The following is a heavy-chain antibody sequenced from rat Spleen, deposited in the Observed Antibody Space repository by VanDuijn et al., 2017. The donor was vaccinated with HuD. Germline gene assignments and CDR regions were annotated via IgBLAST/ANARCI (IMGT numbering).Heavy chain of an antibody. CDR1: GFSLTSYH. Sequence: QVQLKESGPGLVQPSQTLSLTCTVSGFSLTSYHVSWVRQPPGKGLEWMGVMWRGGSTEYNSALKSRLSISRDTSKSQVFLKMNSLQTEDTAIYYCTRSSYIYFDYWGQGVMVTVSS. V-gene: IGHV2-43*01. CDR2: MWRGGST. CDR3: TRSSYIYFDY. D-gene: IGHD1-2*01. J-gene: IGHJ2*01.